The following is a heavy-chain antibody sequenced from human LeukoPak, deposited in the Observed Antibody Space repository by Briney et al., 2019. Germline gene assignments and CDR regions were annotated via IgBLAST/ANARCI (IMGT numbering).Heavy chain of an antibody. CDR3: AKGLRTGVGPYMGYHYYMDV. D-gene: IGHD3-16*01. V-gene: IGHV3-23*01. J-gene: IGHJ6*03. Sequence: GGSLRLSCAASGFTFSSYAMSWVRQAPGKGLKWVSTINDNGAGTYYADSVRGRSTISRDNSYNTVSLQMNSLRDEDTGVYYCAKGLRTGVGPYMGYHYYMDVWGKGATVTVSS. CDR2: INDNGAGT. CDR1: GFTFSSYA.